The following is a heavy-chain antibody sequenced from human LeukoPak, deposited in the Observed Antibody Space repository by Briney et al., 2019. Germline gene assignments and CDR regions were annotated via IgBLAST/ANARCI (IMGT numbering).Heavy chain of an antibody. CDR2: IYYSGST. CDR3: ARSRLSYGYEDY. J-gene: IGHJ4*02. Sequence: SETLSLTCTVSGGSISSYYWSWIRQPPGKGLEWIGYIYYSGSTNYNPSLKNRVTISVDTSKNQFSLKLSSVTAADTAVYYCARSRLSYGYEDYWGQGTLVTVSS. CDR1: GGSISSYY. V-gene: IGHV4-59*01. D-gene: IGHD5-18*01.